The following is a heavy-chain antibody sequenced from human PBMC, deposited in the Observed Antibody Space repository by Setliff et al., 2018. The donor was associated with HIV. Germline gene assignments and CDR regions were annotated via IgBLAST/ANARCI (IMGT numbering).Heavy chain of an antibody. CDR2: IYYSGST. CDR3: ARRTEQWLGGDLLYYYYYLDV. J-gene: IGHJ6*03. Sequence: SETLSLTCTVSGGSISSYYWTWIRQPPGKGLEWIGYIYYSGSTNYNPSLKSRVTISVDTSKNQFSLKLSSVTAADTAVYYCARRTEQWLGGDLLYYYYYLDVWGKGTTVTVSS. V-gene: IGHV4-59*08. D-gene: IGHD6-19*01. CDR1: GGSISSYY.